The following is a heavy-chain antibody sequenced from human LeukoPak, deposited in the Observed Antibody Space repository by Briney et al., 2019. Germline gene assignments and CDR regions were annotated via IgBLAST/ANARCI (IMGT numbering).Heavy chain of an antibody. J-gene: IGHJ5*02. Sequence: AGGSLRLSCAAAGFTFSSYGMHWVRQAPGEGLEWVAFIWYDGSKKFYADSVKGRFTISRDNSKNTLYLQMNSLRAEDSAVYSCAKDYGTASNWFDPWGQGTLVTVSS. CDR2: IWYDGSKK. CDR1: GFTFSSYG. V-gene: IGHV3-30*02. D-gene: IGHD3-10*01. CDR3: AKDYGTASNWFDP.